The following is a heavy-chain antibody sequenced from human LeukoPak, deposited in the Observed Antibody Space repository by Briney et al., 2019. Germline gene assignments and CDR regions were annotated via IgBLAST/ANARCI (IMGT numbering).Heavy chain of an antibody. V-gene: IGHV4-30-4*01. D-gene: IGHD2-2*01. CDR1: GGSISSGDYY. CDR3: ARDIQQIRYFDL. Sequence: PSETLSLTCTVSGGSISSGDYYWSWIRQPPGKGLEWIGYIYYSGSTYYNPSLKSRVTISVDTSKNQFSLKLSSVTAADTAVYYCARDIQQIRYFDLWGRGTLVTVSS. CDR2: IYYSGST. J-gene: IGHJ2*01.